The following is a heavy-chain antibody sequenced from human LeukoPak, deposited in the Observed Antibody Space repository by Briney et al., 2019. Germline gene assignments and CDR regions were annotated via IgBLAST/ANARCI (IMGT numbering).Heavy chain of an antibody. V-gene: IGHV3-30*02. CDR2: IRYDGSNK. CDR1: EFTFSSYG. J-gene: IGHJ6*02. Sequence: PGGSLRLSCAASEFTFSSYGMHWVRQAPGKGLEWVAFIRYDGSNKYYADSVKGRFTISRDNSKNTLYLQMNSLRAEDTAVYYCAKDRLNYYGMDVWGQGTTVTVSS. CDR3: AKDRLNYYGMDV.